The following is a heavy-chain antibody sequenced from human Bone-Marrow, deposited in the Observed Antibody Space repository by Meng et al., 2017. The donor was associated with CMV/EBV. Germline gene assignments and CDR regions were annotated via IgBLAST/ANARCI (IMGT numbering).Heavy chain of an antibody. Sequence: SEPLSLPCTVSGGSISSYYWSWIRQPPGKGLEWIGYIYYSGSTNYNPSLKSRVTISVDTSKNQFSLKLSSVTAADTAVYYCARVEMATIWLFDPWGQGTLVTVSS. J-gene: IGHJ5*02. CDR2: IYYSGST. CDR3: ARVEMATIWLFDP. D-gene: IGHD5-24*01. CDR1: GGSISSYY. V-gene: IGHV4-59*01.